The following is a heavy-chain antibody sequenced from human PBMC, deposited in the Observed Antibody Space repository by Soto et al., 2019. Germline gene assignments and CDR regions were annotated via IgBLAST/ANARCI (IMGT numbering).Heavy chain of an antibody. CDR3: ARGDIVVVTDNWFDP. J-gene: IGHJ5*02. Sequence: GASVKVSCKASGYTFTSYAMHWVRQAPGQRLEWMGWINAGNGNTKYSQKFQGRVTITRDTSASTAYMELSSLRSEDMAVYYCARGDIVVVTDNWFDPWGQGTLVTVSS. CDR2: INAGNGNT. V-gene: IGHV1-3*01. D-gene: IGHD2-21*02. CDR1: GYTFTSYA.